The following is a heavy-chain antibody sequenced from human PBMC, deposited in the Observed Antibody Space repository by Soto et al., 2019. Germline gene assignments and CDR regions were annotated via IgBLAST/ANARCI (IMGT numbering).Heavy chain of an antibody. CDR1: GFTFSSYG. D-gene: IGHD2-21*02. J-gene: IGHJ4*02. CDR3: AREAAYCGGDCYYFDY. V-gene: IGHV3-33*01. Sequence: QVKMVESGGGVVQPGRSLRLSCAASGFTFSSYGMHWVRQAPGKGLEWVAVIWYDGSNKYYADSVKGRFTISRDNSKNTLYLQMNSLRAEDTAVYYCAREAAYCGGDCYYFDYWGQGTLVTVSS. CDR2: IWYDGSNK.